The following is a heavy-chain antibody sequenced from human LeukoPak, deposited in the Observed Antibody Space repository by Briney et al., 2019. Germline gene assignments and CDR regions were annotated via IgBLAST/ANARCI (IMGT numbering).Heavy chain of an antibody. V-gene: IGHV1-69*13. CDR1: GGTFSSYA. J-gene: IGHJ5*02. CDR3: AREGYYDSSGYHVKWFDP. D-gene: IGHD3-22*01. CDR2: IIPIFGTA. Sequence: GASVKVSCKASGGTFSSYAISWVRQAPGQGLEWMGGIIPIFGTANYAQKFQGRVTITADESTSTAYVELSSLRSEDTAVYYCAREGYYDSSGYHVKWFDPWGQGTLVTVSS.